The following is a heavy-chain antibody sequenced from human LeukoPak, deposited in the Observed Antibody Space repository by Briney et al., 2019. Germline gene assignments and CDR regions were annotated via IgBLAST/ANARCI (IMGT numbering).Heavy chain of an antibody. CDR3: AGRPTGYSPGYIH. Sequence: GGSLRLSCVASGITFSNYAVSWVRQAPEKGLDWVSVISGSAHKIRYADSVKGRFTISRDNSENIMYLQMNNLRVEDTAVYYCAGRPTGYSPGYIHWGQGTLVTVSS. V-gene: IGHV3-23*01. CDR1: GITFSNYA. D-gene: IGHD5-18*01. J-gene: IGHJ4*02. CDR2: ISGSAHKI.